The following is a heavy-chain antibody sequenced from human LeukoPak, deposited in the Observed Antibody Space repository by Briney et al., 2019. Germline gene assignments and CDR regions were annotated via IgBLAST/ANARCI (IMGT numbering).Heavy chain of an antibody. V-gene: IGHV4-59*08. D-gene: IGHD6-6*01. J-gene: IGHJ4*02. CDR3: ARHRAYSSSSPFDY. CDR2: IYYTGST. CDR1: GGSISSLY. Sequence: KSSETLSLTCSVSGGSISSLYWSWIRQPPGKGLEWIGYIYYTGSTNYNPSLKSRVTMFVDMSKNQFSLRLSSVTAADTAVYHCARHRAYSSSSPFDYWGQGTLVTVSS.